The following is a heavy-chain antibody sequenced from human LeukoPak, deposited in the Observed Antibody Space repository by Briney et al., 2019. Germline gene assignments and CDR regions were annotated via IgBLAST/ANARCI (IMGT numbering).Heavy chain of an antibody. V-gene: IGHV4-39*07. CDR3: ARGGYIAAAGNY. Sequence: SETLSLTCTVSGGSISSSSYYWGWIRQPPGKGLEWIGSIYYSGSTNYNPPLKSRVTISVDTSKNQFSLKLSSVTAADTAVYYCARGGYIAAAGNYWGQGTLVTVSS. CDR1: GGSISSSSYY. J-gene: IGHJ4*02. D-gene: IGHD6-13*01. CDR2: IYYSGST.